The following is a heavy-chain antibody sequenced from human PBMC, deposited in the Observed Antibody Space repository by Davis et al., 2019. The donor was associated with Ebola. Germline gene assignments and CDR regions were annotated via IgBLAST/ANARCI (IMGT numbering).Heavy chain of an antibody. V-gene: IGHV3-21*01. CDR2: ISSSSSYI. CDR3: ARDLVDMAAFDI. D-gene: IGHD5-12*01. CDR1: GFTFSSYS. Sequence: GESLKISCAASGFTFSSYSMNWVRQAPGKGLEWVSSISSSSSYIYYADSVKGRFTISRDNAKNSLYLQMNSLRAEDTAVYYCARDLVDMAAFDIWGQGTMVTVSS. J-gene: IGHJ3*02.